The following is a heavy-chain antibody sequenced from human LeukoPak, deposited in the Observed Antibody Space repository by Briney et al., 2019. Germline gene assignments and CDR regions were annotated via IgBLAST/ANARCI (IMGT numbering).Heavy chain of an antibody. Sequence: SETLSLTCTVSGGSISGYYWSWIRQPPGKGLEWIGFIYYSGSTNYNPALKSRVTISVDTSKNQFSLKLTSVTAADTAVYYCARLGPGVLAASWFDPWGQGTLVTVSS. CDR3: ARLGPGVLAASWFDP. CDR1: GGSISGYY. J-gene: IGHJ5*02. CDR2: IYYSGST. D-gene: IGHD2-2*01. V-gene: IGHV4-59*01.